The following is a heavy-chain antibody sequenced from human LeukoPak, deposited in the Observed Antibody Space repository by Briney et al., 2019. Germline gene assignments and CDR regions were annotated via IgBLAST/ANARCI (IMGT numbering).Heavy chain of an antibody. D-gene: IGHD6-13*01. V-gene: IGHV3-30*04. Sequence: GRSLRLSCAASGFTFSSYAMHWVRQAPGKGLEWVAVISYDGSNKYYADSVKGRFTISRDNSKNTLYLQMNSLRAEDTAVYYCARDVTIAAAEDYWGQGTLLTVSS. J-gene: IGHJ4*02. CDR1: GFTFSSYA. CDR3: ARDVTIAAAEDY. CDR2: ISYDGSNK.